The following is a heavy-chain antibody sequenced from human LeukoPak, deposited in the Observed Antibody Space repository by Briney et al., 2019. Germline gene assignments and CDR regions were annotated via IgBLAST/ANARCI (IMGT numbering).Heavy chain of an antibody. CDR3: ARASGYQFDY. CDR2: MDPNSGNT. CDR1: GYTFTGYY. Sequence: ASVKVSCKASGYTFTGYYMHWVRQAPGQGLEWMGSMDPNSGNTVYAQKFLDRVFMTRSTSITTAYMELRTLRSEDTAVYYCARASGYQFDYWGQGTLVTVSS. J-gene: IGHJ4*02. V-gene: IGHV1-8*02. D-gene: IGHD6-25*01.